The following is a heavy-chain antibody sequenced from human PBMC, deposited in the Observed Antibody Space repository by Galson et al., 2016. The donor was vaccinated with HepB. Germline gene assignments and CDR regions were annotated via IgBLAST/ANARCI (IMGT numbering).Heavy chain of an antibody. CDR1: GYTFTTYY. CDR2: INPRGGST. CDR3: ARDQDRVLWFGELLSNDDYHSYGMDV. Sequence: SVKVSCKASGYTFTTYYIHWVRQAPGQGLDWMGIINPRGGSTSNAQKFQGRVTMTRDTSTSTVYMELSSLRAEDTAVYYCARDQDRVLWFGELLSNDDYHSYGMDVWGQGTPVTVSS. D-gene: IGHD3-10*01. J-gene: IGHJ6*02. V-gene: IGHV1-46*01.